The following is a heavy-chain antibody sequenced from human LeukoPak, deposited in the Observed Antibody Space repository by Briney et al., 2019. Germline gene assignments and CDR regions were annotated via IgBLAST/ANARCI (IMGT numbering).Heavy chain of an antibody. CDR3: ARHALYGSGNNWFDP. D-gene: IGHD3-10*01. CDR1: GVSISSTTYY. Sequence: SETLSLTCTVSGVSISSTTYYWGWIRQPPGKGLEWIGSIYYSVRTYYNPSLESRVTISVDTSQNQLSLKLSSVTAADTAVYYCARHALYGSGNNWFDPWGQGTLVTVSS. CDR2: IYYSVRT. J-gene: IGHJ5*02. V-gene: IGHV4-39*01.